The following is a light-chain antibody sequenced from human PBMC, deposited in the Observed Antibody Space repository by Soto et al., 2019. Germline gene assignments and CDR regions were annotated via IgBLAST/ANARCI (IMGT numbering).Light chain of an antibody. CDR2: DAS. V-gene: IGKV1-5*01. CDR3: QQYNSYPLT. Sequence: DIQMTQSPSTISASVVYRVTIPCRASQSISSWLAWYQQKPGKAPKLLIYDASSLESGVPSRFSGSGSGTEFTLTISSLQPDDFATYYCQQYNSYPLTFGGGTKVDIK. CDR1: QSISSW. J-gene: IGKJ4*01.